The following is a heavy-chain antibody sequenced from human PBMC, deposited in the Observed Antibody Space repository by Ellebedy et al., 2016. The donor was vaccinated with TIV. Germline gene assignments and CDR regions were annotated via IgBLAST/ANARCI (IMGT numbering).Heavy chain of an antibody. Sequence: AESLKISCKASGYYFATYWIGWLRQTPGRGLEWMAIIFPLDSDTRYSPYFQGQVTISADRTLNTAYLQWSRLRAADTAMYYCARSLAGYGYIDSWGQGTLVNVSS. D-gene: IGHD5-12*01. V-gene: IGHV5-51*01. CDR3: ARSLAGYGYIDS. CDR2: IFPLDSDT. J-gene: IGHJ4*02. CDR1: GYYFATYW.